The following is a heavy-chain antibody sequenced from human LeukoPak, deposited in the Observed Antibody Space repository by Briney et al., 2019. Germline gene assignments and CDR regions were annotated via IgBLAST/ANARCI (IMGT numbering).Heavy chain of an antibody. CDR1: GFTFSSYA. D-gene: IGHD3-3*01. Sequence: GGSLRLSCAASGFTFSSYAMHWVRQAPGKGLEWVAVISYDGSNKYYADSVKGRFTISRDNSKNTLYLQMNSLRAEDTAVYYCAKDRFVTIFGVVITPRDFDYWGQGTLVTVSS. CDR3: AKDRFVTIFGVVITPRDFDY. J-gene: IGHJ4*02. V-gene: IGHV3-30-3*01. CDR2: ISYDGSNK.